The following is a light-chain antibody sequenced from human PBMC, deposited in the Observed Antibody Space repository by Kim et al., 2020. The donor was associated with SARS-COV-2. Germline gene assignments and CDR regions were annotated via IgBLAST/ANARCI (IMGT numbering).Light chain of an antibody. Sequence: KTVTIACPRSSGSIATNYVQWYQQRPVSSPTTVIYEDNQRPSGFPDRFSGSIDRSANSASLTISGLKTEDEADYYCQSYDSSNQVFGGGTQLTVL. CDR3: QSYDSSNQV. CDR1: SGSIATNY. J-gene: IGLJ3*02. V-gene: IGLV6-57*01. CDR2: EDN.